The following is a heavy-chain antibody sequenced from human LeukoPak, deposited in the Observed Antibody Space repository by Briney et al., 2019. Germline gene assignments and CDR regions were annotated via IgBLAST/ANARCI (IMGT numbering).Heavy chain of an antibody. V-gene: IGHV3-30-3*01. J-gene: IGHJ6*02. D-gene: IGHD6-19*01. CDR2: ISYDGSNK. CDR1: GGTFSSYA. CDR3: ARDLRRIIAVAGPYYYYGMDV. Sequence: SCKASGGTFSSYAMHWVRQAPGKGLEWVAVISYDGSNKYYADSVKGRITISRDNSKNTLYLQMNSLRAEDTAVYYCARDLRRIIAVAGPYYYYGMDVWGQGTTVTVSS.